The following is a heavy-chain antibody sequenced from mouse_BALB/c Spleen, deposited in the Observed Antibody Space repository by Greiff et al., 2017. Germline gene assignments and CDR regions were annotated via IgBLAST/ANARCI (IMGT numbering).Heavy chain of an antibody. CDR3: ASPIYYGRAWFAY. CDR2: ISSGGGST. D-gene: IGHD2-1*01. J-gene: IGHJ3*01. Sequence: EVNVVESGGGLVKPGGSLKLSCAASGFAFSSYDMSWVRQTPEKRLEWVAYISSGGGSTYYPDTVKGRFTISRDNAKNTLYLQMSSLKSEDTAMYYCASPIYYGRAWFAYWGQGTLVTVSA. V-gene: IGHV5-12-1*01. CDR1: GFAFSSYD.